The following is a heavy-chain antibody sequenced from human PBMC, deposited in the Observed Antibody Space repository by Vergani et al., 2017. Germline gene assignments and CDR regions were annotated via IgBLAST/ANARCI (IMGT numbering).Heavy chain of an antibody. V-gene: IGHV4-31*03. J-gene: IGHJ6*03. CDR3: ARVHCSSTSCFYYMDV. D-gene: IGHD2-2*01. Sequence: QVQLQESGPGLVKPSQTLSLTCTVSGGSISSGGYYWSWIRQHPGKGLEWIGYIYYSGSTYYNPSLKSRVTISVDTSKNQFSLKLSSVTAADTAVYYCARVHCSSTSCFYYMDVWGKGTTVTVSS. CDR1: GGSISSGGYY. CDR2: IYYSGST.